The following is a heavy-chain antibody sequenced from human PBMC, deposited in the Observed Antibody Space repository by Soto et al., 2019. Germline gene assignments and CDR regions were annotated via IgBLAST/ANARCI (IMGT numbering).Heavy chain of an antibody. CDR2: IVSFAGVP. CDR1: GDKFSSYT. Sequence: QVQLVQSGAEVRNPGSSVKVSCKASGDKFSSYTISWVRQAPGQGLEWMGRIVSFAGVPIYAQNFQGRITITADSSSSTAYMELSSLTSDDTAVYYCAREPSIASVGSPLYSYYYMDVWGEGNAVTVSS. D-gene: IGHD6-6*01. V-gene: IGHV1-69*08. J-gene: IGHJ6*03. CDR3: AREPSIASVGSPLYSYYYMDV.